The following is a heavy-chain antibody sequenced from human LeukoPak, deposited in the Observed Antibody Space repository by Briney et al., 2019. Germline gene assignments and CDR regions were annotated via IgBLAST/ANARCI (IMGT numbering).Heavy chain of an antibody. J-gene: IGHJ4*02. CDR3: ARERISSGSYYPRSDY. CDR1: GYTFANYA. D-gene: IGHD3-10*01. CDR2: INTYNGNT. V-gene: IGHV1-18*01. Sequence: ASVQVSCKASGYTFANYAFAWVRQAPGQGLEWMAWINTYNGNTKYAQKLQGRVTVTTDTSTSTAYMELRSLTSDDTAVYYCARERISSGSYYPRSDYWGQGTLVTVSS.